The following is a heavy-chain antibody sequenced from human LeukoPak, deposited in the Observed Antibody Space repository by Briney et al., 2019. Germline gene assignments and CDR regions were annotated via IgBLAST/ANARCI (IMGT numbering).Heavy chain of an antibody. CDR1: GFTFSSYG. D-gene: IGHD2-21*02. J-gene: IGHJ4*02. CDR2: IPYDGSNK. V-gene: IGHV3-30*18. CDR3: AKDLAIKVVVTAMGPDY. Sequence: GGSLRLSCAASGFTFSSYGMHWVRQAPGKGLEWVAVIPYDGSNKYYADSVKGRFTISGDNSKNTLYLQMNSLRAEDTAVYYCAKDLAIKVVVTAMGPDYWGQGTLVTVSS.